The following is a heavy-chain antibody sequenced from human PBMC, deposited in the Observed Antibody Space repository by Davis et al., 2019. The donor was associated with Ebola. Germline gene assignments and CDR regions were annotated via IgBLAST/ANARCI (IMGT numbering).Heavy chain of an antibody. D-gene: IGHD6-19*01. CDR2: INERGFT. CDR1: GASFSGYY. CDR3: ARDVIAVAARE. V-gene: IGHV4-34*01. J-gene: IGHJ4*02. Sequence: PSETLSLTCTVSGASFSGYYWNWIRQSPWKGLEWIGDINERGFTNYNPSLKSLVTISVDTSKNHLSLNLRSVTAADTGVYFCARDVIAVAAREWGQGTLVTVSS.